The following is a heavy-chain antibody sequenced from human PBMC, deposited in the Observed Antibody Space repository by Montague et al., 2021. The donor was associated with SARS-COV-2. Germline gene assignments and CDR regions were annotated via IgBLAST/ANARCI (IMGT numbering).Heavy chain of an antibody. Sequence: SLRLSFSASGFTFSSYAMHWVRQAPGKGLEWAAVISYDGSNKYYADSVKGRFTISRDNSKNTLYLQMNSLRAEDTAVYYCASSYQQLAFDAFDIWGQGTMVTVSS. CDR2: ISYDGSNK. V-gene: IGHV3-30-3*01. CDR1: GFTFSSYA. D-gene: IGHD6-13*01. CDR3: ASSYQQLAFDAFDI. J-gene: IGHJ3*02.